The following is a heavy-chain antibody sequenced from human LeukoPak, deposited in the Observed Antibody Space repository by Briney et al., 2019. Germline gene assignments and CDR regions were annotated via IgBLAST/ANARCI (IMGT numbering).Heavy chain of an antibody. CDR2: VSSSSFI. CDR3: ARGMEFGVTSGFDS. D-gene: IGHD3-16*01. V-gene: IGHV3-69-1*01. Sequence: GGSLRLSCAASGFTVSSNYMSWVRQAPGKGLEWVSSVSSSSFIYYADSVKGRFTISRDNAKNSLYMQMNSLRAEDTAVYYCARGMEFGVTSGFDSWGQGTLLTVSS. CDR1: GFTVSSNY. J-gene: IGHJ4*02.